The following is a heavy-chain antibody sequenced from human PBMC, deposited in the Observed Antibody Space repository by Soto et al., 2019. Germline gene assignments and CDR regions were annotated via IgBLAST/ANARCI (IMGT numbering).Heavy chain of an antibody. CDR3: AKDVPDIVVVPAATFFDY. Sequence: PGGSLRLSCAASGFTFSIYAMSWVRQAPGKGLEWVSAISGSGGSTYYADSVKGRFTISSDNSKNTLYLQMNSLRAEDTAVYYCAKDVPDIVVVPAATFFDYWGQGTLVTVSS. CDR1: GFTFSIYA. V-gene: IGHV3-23*01. CDR2: ISGSGGST. J-gene: IGHJ4*02. D-gene: IGHD2-2*01.